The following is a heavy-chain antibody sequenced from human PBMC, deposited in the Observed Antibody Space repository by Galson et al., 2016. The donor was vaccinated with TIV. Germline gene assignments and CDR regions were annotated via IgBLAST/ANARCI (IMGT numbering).Heavy chain of an antibody. D-gene: IGHD3-9*01. CDR1: GFSFSDYH. Sequence: SVKVSCKASGFSFSDYHIHWMRQAPGQGLQWMGWINPKDGATYYAEDFQGRVTMTRDTSFTTAYLEINRLRSDDTARYYCSRDYDHLTGHSSLDFWGQGTVVTVSS. J-gene: IGHJ4*02. CDR2: INPKDGAT. CDR3: SRDYDHLTGHSSLDF. V-gene: IGHV1-2*02.